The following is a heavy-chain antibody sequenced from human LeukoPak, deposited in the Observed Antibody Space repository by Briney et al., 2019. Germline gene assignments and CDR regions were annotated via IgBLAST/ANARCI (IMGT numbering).Heavy chain of an antibody. CDR3: ARDGSSGYYYAYFDY. Sequence: PGGSLRLSCAASGFTFSNYWMTWVRQAPGKGLEWASVIYSGGSTYYADSVKGRFTISRDNSKNTLYLQMNSLRAEDTAVYYCARDGSSGYYYAYFDYWGQGTLVTVSS. J-gene: IGHJ4*02. D-gene: IGHD3-22*01. CDR2: IYSGGST. CDR1: GFTFSNYW. V-gene: IGHV3-53*01.